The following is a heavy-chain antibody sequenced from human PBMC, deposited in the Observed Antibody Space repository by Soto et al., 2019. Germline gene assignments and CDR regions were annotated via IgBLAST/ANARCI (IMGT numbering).Heavy chain of an antibody. CDR1: NYSVSSGYH. CDR3: VRGKVNFDF. V-gene: IGHV4-38-2*02. J-gene: IGHJ4*02. CDR2: IYQSGNT. Sequence: SETLSLRCMVCNYSVSSGYHWCWIRQPPGKGLEGIGTIYQSGNTYQNPSLKSRVILSIDTSKNQFSLNLRNVTAADTAVYYCVRGKVNFDFWGKGILVTVYS.